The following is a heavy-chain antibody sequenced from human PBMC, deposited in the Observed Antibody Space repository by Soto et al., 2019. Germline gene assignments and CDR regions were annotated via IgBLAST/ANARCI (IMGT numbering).Heavy chain of an antibody. D-gene: IGHD5-12*01. CDR1: GYTFSDYY. J-gene: IGHJ4*02. CDR2: INPKNGGT. V-gene: IGHV1-2*02. CDR3: ARGGNSGYYYE. Sequence: QVQLVQSGAEVKKPGASVKVSCKASGYTFSDYYINWVRQAPGQGLEWMGWINPKNGGTKYAQKFQGRVTVTRHTSIRMAYMELSRLRHDDTAVYYCARGGNSGYYYEWGQGTLGTVSS.